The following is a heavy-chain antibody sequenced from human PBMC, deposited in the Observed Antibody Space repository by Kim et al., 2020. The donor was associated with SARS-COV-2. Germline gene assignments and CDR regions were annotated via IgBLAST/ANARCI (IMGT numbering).Heavy chain of an antibody. Sequence: ASVKVSCKASGYTFTRYDINWVRQATGQGLEWMGWMNPNSGNTGYAQKFQGRVTMTRNTSISTAYMELSSLRSEDTAVYYCARGDSGWYDQDTFDIWGQGTMLTVSS. D-gene: IGHD6-19*01. V-gene: IGHV1-8*01. CDR2: MNPNSGNT. CDR3: ARGDSGWYDQDTFDI. J-gene: IGHJ3*02. CDR1: GYTFTRYD.